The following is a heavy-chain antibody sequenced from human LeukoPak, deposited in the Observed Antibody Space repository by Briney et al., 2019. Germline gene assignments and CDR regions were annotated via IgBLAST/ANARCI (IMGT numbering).Heavy chain of an antibody. CDR2: INPSGGST. CDR3: ARNPVTTKYFDY. D-gene: IGHD4-17*01. J-gene: IGHJ4*02. Sequence: ASVKVSCKASGYTFTSYYMHWVRQAPGQGLEWMGIINPSGGSTRYAQKFQGRVTMTSDTSTSTVYMELSSLRSEDTAVYYCARNPVTTKYFDYWGQGTLVTVSS. CDR1: GYTFTSYY. V-gene: IGHV1-46*01.